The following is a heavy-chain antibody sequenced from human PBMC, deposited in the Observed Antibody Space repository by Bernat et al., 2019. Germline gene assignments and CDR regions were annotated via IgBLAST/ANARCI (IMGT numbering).Heavy chain of an antibody. D-gene: IGHD2-21*01. V-gene: IGHV3-23*01. CDR2: ITGDGGGT. CDR1: RFIFKNFA. CDR3: TKDSLNHMFGS. J-gene: IGHJ4*02. Sequence: EVQLLESGGALAQPGGSLRLSCAASRFIFKNFAMSWVRQAPGEGLEWVSTITGDGGGTYYSDSVQGRFTITRDNSKNTLYLQMTRLRDEDSAIYYCTKDSLNHMFGSWGQGALVAVSS.